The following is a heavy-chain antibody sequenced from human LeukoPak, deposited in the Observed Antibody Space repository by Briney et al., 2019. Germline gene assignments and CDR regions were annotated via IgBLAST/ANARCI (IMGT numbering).Heavy chain of an antibody. J-gene: IGHJ6*03. CDR1: GGSISSYY. CDR2: IYTSGST. D-gene: IGHD7-27*01. V-gene: IGHV4-4*09. CDR3: ARLFWGSGYHYYYMDV. Sequence: SETLSLTCTVSGGSISSYYWSWIRQPPGKGLEWIGYIYTSGSTNYNPSLKSRVTISVDTSKNQFSLKLSSVTAADTAVYYCARLFWGSGYHYYYMDVWGKGTTVTVSS.